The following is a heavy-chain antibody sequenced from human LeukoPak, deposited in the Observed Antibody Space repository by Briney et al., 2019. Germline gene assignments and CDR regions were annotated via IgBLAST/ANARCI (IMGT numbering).Heavy chain of an antibody. Sequence: SETLSLTCAVYGGSFSAYYWSWIRQPPGKGLEWIGEINHSGRTNYNASLKSRVTISVDTSKNQFSLKMSYVTAADTAVYYCARSPRYSGYDYGSDYWGRGGLVGVSS. CDR2: INHSGRT. D-gene: IGHD5-12*01. CDR3: ARSPRYSGYDYGSDY. J-gene: IGHJ4*02. V-gene: IGHV4-34*01. CDR1: GGSFSAYY.